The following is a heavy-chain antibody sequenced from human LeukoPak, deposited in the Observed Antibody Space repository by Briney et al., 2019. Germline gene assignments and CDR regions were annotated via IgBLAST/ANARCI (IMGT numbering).Heavy chain of an antibody. J-gene: IGHJ6*02. CDR1: GGTFSSYA. V-gene: IGHV1-69*04. CDR2: IIPILGIA. CDR3: ARDEGVGGLLWFVNYYGMDV. Sequence: GSSVKVSCKASGGTFSSYAISWVRQAPGQGLEWMGRIIPILGIANYAQKFQGRVTITADKSTSTAYMELSSLRSEDTAVYYCARDEGVGGLLWFVNYYGMDVWGQGTTVTVSS. D-gene: IGHD3-10*01.